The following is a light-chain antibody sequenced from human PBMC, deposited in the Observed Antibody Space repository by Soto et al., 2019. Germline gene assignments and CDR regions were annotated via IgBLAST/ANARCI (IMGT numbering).Light chain of an antibody. Sequence: QTVVTQEPSLTVSPGGTVTLTCGSSTGAVTSGHYPYWFQQKPGQAPRTLIYDTRNKHSWTPARFSGSLLGGKAALTLSGALPEDEADYYCLLSYSGVDVVFGGGTKLTVL. V-gene: IGLV7-46*01. CDR2: DTR. CDR3: LLSYSGVDVV. J-gene: IGLJ2*01. CDR1: TGAVTSGHY.